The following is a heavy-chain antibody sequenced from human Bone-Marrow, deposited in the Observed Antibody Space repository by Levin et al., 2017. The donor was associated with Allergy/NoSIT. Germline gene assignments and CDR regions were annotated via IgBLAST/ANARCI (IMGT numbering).Heavy chain of an antibody. V-gene: IGHV3-48*03. CDR2: ISSSGSTI. D-gene: IGHD2-2*01. CDR3: ARETRGIVVVPAAIDEVSAGFGCRGSSYLYYFDY. CDR1: GFTFSSYE. J-gene: IGHJ4*02. Sequence: GESLKISCAASGFTFSSYEMNWVRQAPGKGLEWVSYISSSGSTIYYADSVKGRFTISRDNAKNSLYLQMNSLRAEDTAVYYCARETRGIVVVPAAIDEVSAGFGCRGSSYLYYFDYWGQGTLVTVSS.